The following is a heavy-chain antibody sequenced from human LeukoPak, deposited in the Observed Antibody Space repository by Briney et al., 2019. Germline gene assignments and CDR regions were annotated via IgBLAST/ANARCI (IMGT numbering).Heavy chain of an antibody. CDR1: GGTFSSYA. V-gene: IGHV1-69*13. CDR2: IIPIFGTA. Sequence: ASVKVSCKASGGTFSSYAISWVRQAPGQGLEWMGGIIPIFGTANYAQKFQGRVTITADESTSTAYMELSSLRSEDTAVYYCARSIELIVVVPAATSYYFDYWGQGTLVTVSS. D-gene: IGHD2-2*01. CDR3: ARSIELIVVVPAATSYYFDY. J-gene: IGHJ4*02.